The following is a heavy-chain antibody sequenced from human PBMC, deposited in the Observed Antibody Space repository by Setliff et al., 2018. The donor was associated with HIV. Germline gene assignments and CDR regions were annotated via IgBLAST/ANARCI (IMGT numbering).Heavy chain of an antibody. J-gene: IGHJ6*03. CDR3: ARGAWYTSGWYSSRYMDV. CDR1: GYTFTNSG. D-gene: IGHD6-19*01. Sequence: ASVKVSCKASGYTFTNSGINWVRQATGQGLERMGWMNPNSGNTGYAQKFQGRVIMTRDTSITTAYMELSSLRSDDTAVYYCARGAWYTSGWYSSRYMDVWGKGTTVTVSS. V-gene: IGHV1-8*02. CDR2: MNPNSGNT.